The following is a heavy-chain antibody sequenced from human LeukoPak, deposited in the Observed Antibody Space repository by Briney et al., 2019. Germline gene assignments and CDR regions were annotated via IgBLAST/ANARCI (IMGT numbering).Heavy chain of an antibody. CDR1: GYTFTGYY. D-gene: IGHD3-9*01. Sequence: ASVKVSCKASGYTFTGYYMHWVRQAPGQGLEWMGWINPNSGGTNYAQKFQGRVTMTRDTSISTAYMELSRLRSDDTAVYYCARPDNYDILTGYYTFDYWGQGTLVTVSS. CDR2: INPNSGGT. J-gene: IGHJ4*02. CDR3: ARPDNYDILTGYYTFDY. V-gene: IGHV1-2*02.